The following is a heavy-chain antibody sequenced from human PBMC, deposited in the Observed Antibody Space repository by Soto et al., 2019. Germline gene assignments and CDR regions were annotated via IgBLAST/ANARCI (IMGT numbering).Heavy chain of an antibody. D-gene: IGHD6-13*01. CDR1: GFSLSTSGMC. Sequence: SGPTRVNPTQTLTLTCTFSGFSLSTSGMCVSWIRQPPGKALEWLARIDWDDDKYYSTSLKTRLTISNDTSKNQVVLTMTNMDPVDTATYYCARLSIAAAGPGGYYFDYWGQGTLVTVSS. J-gene: IGHJ4*02. CDR3: ARLSIAAAGPGGYYFDY. CDR2: IDWDDDK. V-gene: IGHV2-70*11.